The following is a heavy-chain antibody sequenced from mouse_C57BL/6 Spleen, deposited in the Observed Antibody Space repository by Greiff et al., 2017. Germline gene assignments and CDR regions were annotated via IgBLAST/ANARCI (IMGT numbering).Heavy chain of an antibody. D-gene: IGHD3-3*01. Sequence: EVQLQQSGPELVKPGASVKISCKASGYTFTDYYMNWVKQSHGKSLEWIGDINPNNGGTSYNQKFKGKATLTVDKSSSTAYMELRSLTSEDSAVYYCARRRDWYAMDYWGQGTSVTVSS. CDR2: INPNNGGT. CDR3: ARRRDWYAMDY. V-gene: IGHV1-26*01. J-gene: IGHJ4*01. CDR1: GYTFTDYY.